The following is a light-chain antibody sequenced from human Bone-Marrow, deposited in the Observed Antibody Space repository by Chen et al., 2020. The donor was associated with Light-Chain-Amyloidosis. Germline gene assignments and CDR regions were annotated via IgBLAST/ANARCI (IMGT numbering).Light chain of an antibody. CDR1: SSDVGGDKH. Sequence: QSALTQPASVSGSPVQSITISCPGTSSDVGGDKHVSWYQQHPDKAPNLMIYYVTNRPSWVPDRFSGSKSDNTASLTISGLQTEDEADYFCSSYTITNALVFGSGTRVTVL. CDR2: YVT. V-gene: IGLV2-14*01. J-gene: IGLJ1*01. CDR3: SSYTITNALV.